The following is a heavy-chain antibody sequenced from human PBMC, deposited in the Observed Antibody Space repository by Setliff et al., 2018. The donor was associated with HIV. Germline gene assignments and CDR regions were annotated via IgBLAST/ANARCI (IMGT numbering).Heavy chain of an antibody. J-gene: IGHJ4*02. CDR1: GYNFSTYA. D-gene: IGHD1-26*01. CDR3: VRVRVGGSLYFDF. CDR2: MNAASGRT. V-gene: IGHV1-3*03. Sequence: ASVKVSCKASGYNFSTYALHWVRQAPGQRLEWLGWMNAASGRTKYSEEFQSRISFTRDTSAKTAYLELTKLTSEDMAIYYCVRVRVGGSLYFDFWGQGTPVTVSS.